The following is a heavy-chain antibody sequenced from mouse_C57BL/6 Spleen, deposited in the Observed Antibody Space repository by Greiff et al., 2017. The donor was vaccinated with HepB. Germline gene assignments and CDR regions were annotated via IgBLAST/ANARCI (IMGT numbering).Heavy chain of an antibody. CDR2: IHPNSGST. Sequence: VQLQQPGAELVKPGASVKLSCKASGYTFTGYWMHWVKQRPGQGLEWIGMIHPNSGSTNYNEKFKSKATLTVDKSSSTAYMQLSSLTSEDSAVYYCATTYYSNYGYAMDYWGQGTSVTVSS. CDR1: GYTFTGYW. D-gene: IGHD2-5*01. V-gene: IGHV1-64*01. J-gene: IGHJ4*01. CDR3: ATTYYSNYGYAMDY.